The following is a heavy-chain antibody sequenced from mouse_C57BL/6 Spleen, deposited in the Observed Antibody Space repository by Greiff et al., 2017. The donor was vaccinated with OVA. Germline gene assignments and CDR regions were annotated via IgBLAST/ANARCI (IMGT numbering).Heavy chain of an antibody. J-gene: IGHJ2*01. CDR2: IDPSDSET. D-gene: IGHD2-1*01. Sequence: QVQLQQPGAELVRPGSSVKLSCKASGYTFTSYWMHWVKQRPIQGLEWIGNIDPSDSETHYNQKFKDKATLTVDKSSSTAYMQLSSLTSEDSAVYYCARKGKYYGNYFDDWGQGTTLTVSS. V-gene: IGHV1-52*01. CDR1: GYTFTSYW. CDR3: ARKGKYYGNYFDD.